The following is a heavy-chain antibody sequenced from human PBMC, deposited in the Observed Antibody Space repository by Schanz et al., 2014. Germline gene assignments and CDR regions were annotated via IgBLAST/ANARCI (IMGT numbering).Heavy chain of an antibody. CDR1: GYTFTSDD. Sequence: VQLVQSGAEVKRPGASVRVSCKASGYTFTSDDITWVRQAPGQGLEWMGWMNPNSGDTGYPRKFQDRVTMTRNTSISTAYMELNSLTSEDTAVYYCARVSMEFERGKSYYYYMDVWGRGTTVTVSS. CDR3: ARVSMEFERGKSYYYYMDV. V-gene: IGHV1-8*01. CDR2: MNPNSGDT. J-gene: IGHJ6*03. D-gene: IGHD3-10*01.